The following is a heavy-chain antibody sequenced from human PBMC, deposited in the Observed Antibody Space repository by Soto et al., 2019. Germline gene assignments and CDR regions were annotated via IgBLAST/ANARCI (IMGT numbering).Heavy chain of an antibody. CDR1: GFTVSSSF. D-gene: IGHD6-19*01. V-gene: IGHV3-53*04. CDR3: ARGAGYSSDWYDY. CDR2: IYSGGTT. J-gene: IGHJ4*02. Sequence: EVQLVESGGGLVQPGGSLRLSCAASGFTVSSSFMSWVRQAPGKGLEWVSVIYSGGTTYYADSVKGRFTISRHNSKNTLYLQMNSLRAEDTAVYYCARGAGYSSDWYDYWGLGTLVTVSS.